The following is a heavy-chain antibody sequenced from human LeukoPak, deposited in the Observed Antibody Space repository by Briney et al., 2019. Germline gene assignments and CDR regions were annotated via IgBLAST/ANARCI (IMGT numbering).Heavy chain of an antibody. V-gene: IGHV3-66*04. J-gene: IGHJ3*02. CDR2: IYSGGST. CDR1: GFTVSSNY. D-gene: IGHD3-3*01. CDR3: ASQTVSSFTIFELRGVFDI. Sequence: SGGSLRLSCAASGFTVSSNYMSWVRQAPGKGLEWVSVIYSGGSTYYADSVKGRFTISRDNSKNTLYLQMNSLRAEDTAVYYCASQTVSSFTIFELRGVFDIWGQGTMVTVSS.